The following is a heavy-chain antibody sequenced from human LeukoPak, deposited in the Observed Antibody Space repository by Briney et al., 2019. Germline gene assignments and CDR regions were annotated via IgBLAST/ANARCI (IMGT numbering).Heavy chain of an antibody. Sequence: ASVKVSCKSSGYTFTGYYIHWVRQAPGQGLEWMGLVNPTSGGTNYAQKFQGRVTMTRDTSISTAYMELSGLRYDDTAVYYCARDFSGSHDCWGQGTLVTVSS. CDR1: GYTFTGYY. V-gene: IGHV1-2*02. D-gene: IGHD1-26*01. CDR2: VNPTSGGT. J-gene: IGHJ4*02. CDR3: ARDFSGSHDC.